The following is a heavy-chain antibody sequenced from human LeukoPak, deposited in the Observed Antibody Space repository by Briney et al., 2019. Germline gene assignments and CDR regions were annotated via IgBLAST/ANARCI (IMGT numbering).Heavy chain of an antibody. J-gene: IGHJ4*02. CDR3: ARDRDYGAPDY. CDR2: IWYDGSNK. D-gene: IGHD4-17*01. V-gene: IGHV3-33*01. Sequence: QSGGSLRLSCAASGFTFSSYGMHWVRQAPGKGLEWVAVIWYDGSNKYYADSVKGRFTISRDNSKNTLYLQMNSLRAEDTAVYYCARDRDYGAPDYWGQGTLVTVSS. CDR1: GFTFSSYG.